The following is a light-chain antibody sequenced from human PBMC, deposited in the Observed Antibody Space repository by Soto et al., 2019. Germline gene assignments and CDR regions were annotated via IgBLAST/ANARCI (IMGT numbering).Light chain of an antibody. CDR3: SSFTNTDTLV. J-gene: IGLJ1*01. CDR2: EVR. Sequence: QSALTQPASVSGSPGQSITISCTGTSSDVGFYNYVSWYQQNPDKAPKLMIYEVRNRPSGVSNRFSGSKSGNTASLTISGLQAEDEADYYCSSFTNTDTLVFGTWTKLTVL. CDR1: SSDVGFYNY. V-gene: IGLV2-14*01.